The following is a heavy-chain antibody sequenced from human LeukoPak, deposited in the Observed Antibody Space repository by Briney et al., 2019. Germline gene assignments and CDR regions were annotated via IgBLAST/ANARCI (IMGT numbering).Heavy chain of an antibody. D-gene: IGHD1-26*01. CDR2: IYHSGST. CDR1: GGSFSSGGSINSGGFY. V-gene: IGHV4-30-2*01. Sequence: SETLSLTCTVSGGSFSSGGSINSGGFYWSWIRQPPGKGLEWIGYIYHSGSTYYSPSLKSRVTISVDRSKNQFSLRLNSVTAADTAVYYCARGGRRWEILNRAYYYYMDVWGNGTTVTVSS. J-gene: IGHJ6*03. CDR3: ARGGRRWEILNRAYYYYMDV.